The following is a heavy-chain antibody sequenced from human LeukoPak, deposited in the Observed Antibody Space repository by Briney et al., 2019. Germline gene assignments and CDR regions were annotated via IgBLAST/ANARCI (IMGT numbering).Heavy chain of an antibody. D-gene: IGHD2-2*01. CDR1: GFTVSSNY. V-gene: IGHV3-53*01. J-gene: IGHJ3*02. Sequence: LPGGSLRLSCAASGFTVSSNYMSWVRQAPGKGLEWVSIIYRGGNTYYADSVKGRFTISRDNSKNTLYFQMNSLRAEDTAVYYCARQYCSSTSCNGAFDIWGQGTMVTVSS. CDR3: ARQYCSSTSCNGAFDI. CDR2: IYRGGNT.